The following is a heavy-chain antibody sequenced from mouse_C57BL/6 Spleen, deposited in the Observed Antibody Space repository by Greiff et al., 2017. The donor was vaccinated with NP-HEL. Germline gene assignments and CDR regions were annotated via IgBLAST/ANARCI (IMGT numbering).Heavy chain of an antibody. D-gene: IGHD1-1*01. CDR2: ISNGGGST. CDR1: GFTFSDYY. Sequence: VQLKESGGGLVQPGGSLKLSCAASGFTFSDYYMYWVRQTPEKRLEWVAYISNGGGSTYYPDTVKGRFTISRDNAKNTLYLQMSRLKSEDTAMYYCARHEAYYGSSYDYAMDYWGQGTSVTVSS. V-gene: IGHV5-12*01. CDR3: ARHEAYYGSSYDYAMDY. J-gene: IGHJ4*01.